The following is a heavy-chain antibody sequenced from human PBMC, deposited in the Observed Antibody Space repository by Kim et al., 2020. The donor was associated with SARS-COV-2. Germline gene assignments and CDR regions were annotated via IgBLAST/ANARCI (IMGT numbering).Heavy chain of an antibody. V-gene: IGHV1-46*01. Sequence: SYEQKFQGRVTMTRETSTSTVYMELSSLRSEDTAVYYCARDKGEEYYFDYWGQGTLVTVSS. D-gene: IGHD3-16*01. CDR3: ARDKGEEYYFDY. J-gene: IGHJ4*02.